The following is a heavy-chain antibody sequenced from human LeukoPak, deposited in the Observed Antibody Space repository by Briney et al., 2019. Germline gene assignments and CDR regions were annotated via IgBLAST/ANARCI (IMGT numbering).Heavy chain of an antibody. D-gene: IGHD1-1*01. J-gene: IGHJ4*02. CDR1: GFTFSSYS. V-gene: IGHV3-15*01. CDR3: ATGVVTGTSR. Sequence: GGSLRLSCAASGFTFSSYSMNWVRQAPGKGLEWVARIRSKTEGETKEYAASVKGRFTISRDDSRSRLYLQMNSLKTEDTAVYYCATGVVTGTSRWGQGTLVTVSS. CDR2: IRSKTEGETK.